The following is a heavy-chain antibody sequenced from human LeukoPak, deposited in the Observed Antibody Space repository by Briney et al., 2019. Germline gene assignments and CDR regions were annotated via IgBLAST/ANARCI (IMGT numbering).Heavy chain of an antibody. D-gene: IGHD5-12*01. CDR2: VSHRGST. Sequence: SETLSLTCGVYGGSFSGYYWSWIRQSPGKGLEWIGEVSHRGSTNYNASLKSRVTISLDTSQNHFSLKLTSVTAADTAVYYCARSGRDVGFAFDIWGLGTLVTISS. CDR3: ARSGRDVGFAFDI. J-gene: IGHJ3*02. V-gene: IGHV4-34*01. CDR1: GGSFSGYY.